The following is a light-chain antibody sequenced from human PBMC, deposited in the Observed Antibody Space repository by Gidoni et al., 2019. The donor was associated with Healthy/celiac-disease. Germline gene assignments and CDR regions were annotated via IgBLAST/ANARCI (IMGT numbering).Light chain of an antibody. J-gene: IGKJ1*01. Sequence: DIQMTQSPSSLSASVGDRVTITCRASQSISSYLNWYQQKPGKAPKLLIYAASSLQSGVPSRFSGSGSGTDFTLTISSLQPEDVAIYYCQQGYSTPRTFGQGTKVEIK. CDR1: QSISSY. V-gene: IGKV1-39*01. CDR3: QQGYSTPRT. CDR2: AAS.